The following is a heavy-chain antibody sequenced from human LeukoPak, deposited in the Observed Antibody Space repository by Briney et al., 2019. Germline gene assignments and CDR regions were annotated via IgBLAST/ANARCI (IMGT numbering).Heavy chain of an antibody. J-gene: IGHJ4*02. Sequence: PGASLRLSCAASGFTFSSYAMSWVRQAPGKGLEWVSAISGSGGSTYYADSVKGRFTISRDNSKNTLYLQMNSLRAEDTAVYYCAKGWSSGWCLEYFDYWGQGTLVTVSS. CDR2: ISGSGGST. CDR3: AKGWSSGWCLEYFDY. D-gene: IGHD6-19*01. V-gene: IGHV3-23*01. CDR1: GFTFSSYA.